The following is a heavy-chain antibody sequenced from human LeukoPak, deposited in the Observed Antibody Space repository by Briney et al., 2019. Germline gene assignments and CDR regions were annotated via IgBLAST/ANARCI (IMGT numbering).Heavy chain of an antibody. D-gene: IGHD5-18*01. CDR2: IHNSGGT. V-gene: IGHV4-39*07. CDR1: GGSISSSGYY. Sequence: SETLSLTCTVSGGSISSSGYYWGWIRQPPGKGLEWIGSIHNSGGTYYNPSLNSRVTISPDMSKNQFSLTLSSVTAADTAVYYCARDGYNYGLDRFDYWGHGTLVTVSS. J-gene: IGHJ4*01. CDR3: ARDGYNYGLDRFDY.